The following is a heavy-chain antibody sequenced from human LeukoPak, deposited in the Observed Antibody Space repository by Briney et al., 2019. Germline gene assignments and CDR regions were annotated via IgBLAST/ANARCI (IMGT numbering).Heavy chain of an antibody. D-gene: IGHD3-22*01. Sequence: GGSLRLSCAASGFTFSSYAMSWVRQAPGKGLEWVSATSGSGGSTYYADSVKGRFTISRDNSKNTLYLQMNSLRAEDTAVYYCARDLRTDPYYYDSSGPLRDYWGQGTLVTVSS. CDR1: GFTFSSYA. J-gene: IGHJ4*02. CDR3: ARDLRTDPYYYDSSGPLRDY. CDR2: TSGSGGST. V-gene: IGHV3-23*01.